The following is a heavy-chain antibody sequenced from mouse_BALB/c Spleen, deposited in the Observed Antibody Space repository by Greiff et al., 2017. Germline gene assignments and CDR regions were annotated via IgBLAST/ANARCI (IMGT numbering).Heavy chain of an antibody. J-gene: IGHJ3*01. D-gene: IGHD2-10*01. V-gene: IGHV3-2*02. CDR3: ARSFYGNPFAY. CDR1: GYSITSDYA. CDR2: ISYSGST. Sequence: EVHLVESGPGLVKPSQSLSLTCTVTGYSITSDYAWNWIRQFPGNKLEWMGYISYSGSTSYNPSLKSRISITRDTSKNQFFLQLNSVTTEDTATYYCARSFYGNPFAYWGQGTLVTVSA.